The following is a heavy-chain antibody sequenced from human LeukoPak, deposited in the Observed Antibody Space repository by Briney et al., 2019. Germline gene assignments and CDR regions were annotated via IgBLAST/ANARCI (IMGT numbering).Heavy chain of an antibody. CDR1: GFSVGAYA. J-gene: IGHJ5*02. D-gene: IGHD2-15*01. CDR2: ISGSGGSI. V-gene: IGHV3-23*01. CDR3: ARDLGYCSGDVCYPAWFDP. Sequence: PGGSLRLSCGASGFSVGAYAMTWVRQTPGKGLECVSGISGSGGSIFYADSVKGRFTISRDNAKNSLYLQMNNLRAEDTAVYYCARDLGYCSGDVCYPAWFDPWGQGTLVTVSS.